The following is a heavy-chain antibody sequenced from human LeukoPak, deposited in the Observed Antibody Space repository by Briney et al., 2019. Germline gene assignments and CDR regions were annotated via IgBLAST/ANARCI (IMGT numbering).Heavy chain of an antibody. D-gene: IGHD5-24*01. Sequence: SQTLSLTCTVSGGSISSGSYYWSWIRQPAGKGLEWIGRIDASGSTNFNPSLKSRVTMSVDSPKNQFSLKLSSVTAADTALYYCARKDGDIWGQGTMVTVSS. J-gene: IGHJ3*02. CDR1: GGSISSGSYY. V-gene: IGHV4-61*02. CDR2: IDASGST. CDR3: ARKDGDI.